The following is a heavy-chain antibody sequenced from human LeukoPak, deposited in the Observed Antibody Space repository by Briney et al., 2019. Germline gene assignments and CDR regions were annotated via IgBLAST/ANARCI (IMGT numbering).Heavy chain of an antibody. CDR1: GFSFSSYA. Sequence: GGSLRLSCAASGFSFSSYAMCWVRQAPGQGLGWVSAISGSGGSTYYADSVKGRFTISRDNSKNTLYLQMNSLRAEDTAVYYCAKAHPDYYDSSGYSFDPWGQGTLVTVSS. D-gene: IGHD3-22*01. J-gene: IGHJ5*02. CDR2: ISGSGGST. CDR3: AKAHPDYYDSSGYSFDP. V-gene: IGHV3-23*01.